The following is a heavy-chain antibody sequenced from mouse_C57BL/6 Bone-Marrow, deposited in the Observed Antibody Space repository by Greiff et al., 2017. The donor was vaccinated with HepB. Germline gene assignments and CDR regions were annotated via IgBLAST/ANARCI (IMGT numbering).Heavy chain of an antibody. CDR1: GFTFSSYG. Sequence: EVQLQESGGDLVKPGGSLKLSCAASGFTFSSYGMSWVRQTPDKRLEWVATISSGGSYTYYPDSVKGRFTISRDNAKNTLYLQMSSLKSEDTAMYYCARHPAYYYGSSYFDYWGQGTTLTVSS. CDR2: ISSGGSYT. CDR3: ARHPAYYYGSSYFDY. J-gene: IGHJ2*01. D-gene: IGHD1-1*01. V-gene: IGHV5-6*01.